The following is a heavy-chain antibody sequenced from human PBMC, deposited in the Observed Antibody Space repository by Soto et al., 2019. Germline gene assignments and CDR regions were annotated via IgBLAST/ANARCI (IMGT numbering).Heavy chain of an antibody. CDR2: IYYSGST. CDR1: GGSISSYY. V-gene: IGHV4-59*01. J-gene: IGHJ4*02. D-gene: IGHD2-2*02. Sequence: SETLSLTCTVSGGSISSYYWSWIRQPPGKGLEWIGYIYYSGSTNYNPSLKSRVTISVDTSKNQFSLKLSSVTAADTAVYYCASYHTRYCSSTSCHNPFDYWGQGTLVTVSS. CDR3: ASYHTRYCSSTSCHNPFDY.